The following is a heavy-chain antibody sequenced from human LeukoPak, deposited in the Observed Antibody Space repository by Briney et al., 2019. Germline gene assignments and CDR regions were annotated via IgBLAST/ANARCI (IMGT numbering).Heavy chain of an antibody. Sequence: PSETLSLTCTVSGGSISSGGYYWSWIRQHPGKGLEWIGYIYYSGSTYYNPSLKSRVTISVDTSETQFSLKLSSVTAADTAVYYCASAIARGPTRPQSLVEIDYWGQGTLVTVSS. CDR3: ASAIARGPTRPQSLVEIDY. V-gene: IGHV4-31*03. D-gene: IGHD1-26*01. J-gene: IGHJ4*02. CDR1: GGSISSGGYY. CDR2: IYYSGST.